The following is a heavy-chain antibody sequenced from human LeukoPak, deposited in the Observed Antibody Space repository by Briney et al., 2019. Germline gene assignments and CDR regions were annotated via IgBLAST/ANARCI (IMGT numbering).Heavy chain of an antibody. CDR1: GFTFSNFA. CDR2: ISGTTGST. D-gene: IGHD2-8*02. J-gene: IGHJ3*02. V-gene: IGHV3-23*01. CDR3: TKDQADGGRWWHAFDI. Sequence: GGSLRLSCAASGFTFSNFAMSWVRQAPGKGLEWVSAISGTTGSTFYADSVKGRFTISRDNSKNTLYLQMNSLRVEDTAVYYCTKDQADGGRWWHAFDIWGQGTMVAVSS.